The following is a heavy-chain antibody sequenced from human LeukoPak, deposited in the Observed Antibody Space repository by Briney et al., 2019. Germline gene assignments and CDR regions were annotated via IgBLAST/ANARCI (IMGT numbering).Heavy chain of an antibody. CDR3: ARAYSIAAVFDY. Sequence: SETLSFTGTVSGASISSSYWSWIRQPPGKGLKWIGYIHYSGSANYNPSLESRVTMSVDTSKNQFSLNLNSVTAADTAMYYCARAYSIAAVFDYWGQGTLVTVSS. J-gene: IGHJ4*02. D-gene: IGHD6-13*01. CDR1: GASISSSY. V-gene: IGHV4-59*01. CDR2: IHYSGSA.